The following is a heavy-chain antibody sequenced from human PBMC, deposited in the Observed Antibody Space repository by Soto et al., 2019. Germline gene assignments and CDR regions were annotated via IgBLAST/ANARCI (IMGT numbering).Heavy chain of an antibody. V-gene: IGHV3-7*01. CDR1: GFTFSSYW. D-gene: IGHD6-13*01. CDR2: IKQDGSEK. J-gene: IGHJ4*02. CDR3: AREGLGAAAGTFDY. Sequence: PGGSLRLSCAASGFTFSSYWMTWVRQAPGKGLEWVANIKQDGSEKYYVDSVKGRFTISRDNAKNSLYLQMNSLRAEDTAVYYCAREGLGAAAGTFDYWGQGTLVTVSS.